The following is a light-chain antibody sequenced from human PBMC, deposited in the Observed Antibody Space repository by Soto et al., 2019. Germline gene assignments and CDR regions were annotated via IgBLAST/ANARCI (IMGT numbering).Light chain of an antibody. J-gene: IGKJ1*01. Sequence: VLTQSPATMSSSXGQRAPLPSXXSQSVSSSRLAWYRQKPGQAPRLLIYGASSRATGIPDRFSGSGSGTDFTLTISRLEPEDFAVYYCQQYGSSHWTFGQGTKVDIK. V-gene: IGKV3-20*01. CDR2: GAS. CDR1: QSVSSSR. CDR3: QQYGSSHWT.